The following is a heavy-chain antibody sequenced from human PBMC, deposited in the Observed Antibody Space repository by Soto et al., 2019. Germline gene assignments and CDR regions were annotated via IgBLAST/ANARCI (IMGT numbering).Heavy chain of an antibody. Sequence: GGSLRLSCAASGFTFSSYAMSWVRQAPGKGLEWVSAISGSGGSTYYADSVKGRFTISRDNSKNTLYLQMNSLRAEDTAVYYCAKDKTYYYGSGSYYIVGSEDYYYRMALWSQGTTVTVSS. CDR1: GFTFSSYA. CDR3: AKDKTYYYGSGSYYIVGSEDYYYRMAL. CDR2: ISGSGGST. D-gene: IGHD3-10*01. J-gene: IGHJ6*02. V-gene: IGHV3-23*01.